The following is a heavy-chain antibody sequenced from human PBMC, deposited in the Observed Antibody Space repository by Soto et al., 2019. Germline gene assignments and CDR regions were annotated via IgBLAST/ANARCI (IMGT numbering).Heavy chain of an antibody. V-gene: IGHV1-8*02. J-gene: IGHJ4*02. CDR2: MNPNSGNT. CDR1: LSTFTSNI. Sequence: ASVTVSSKASLSTFTSNIINGVRQATGQGLEWMGWMNPNSGNTGYAQKFQGRVTMTRNTSISTAYMELSSLRSEDTAVYYCGLSLSKWELLVDYWGQGTLVTVSS. D-gene: IGHD1-26*01. CDR3: GLSLSKWELLVDY.